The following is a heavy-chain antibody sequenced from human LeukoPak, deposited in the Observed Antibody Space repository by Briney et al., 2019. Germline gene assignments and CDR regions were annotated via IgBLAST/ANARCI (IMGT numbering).Heavy chain of an antibody. CDR2: ISGSGGST. CDR1: GFTFRSYA. J-gene: IGHJ4*02. Sequence: GGSLRLSCAVSGFTFRSYAMSWVRQAPGKGLEWVSAISGSGGSTYYADSVKGRFTISRDNSKNTLYLQMNSLRAEDTAVYYCAKVGGYSSGWPDYWGQGTLVTVSS. V-gene: IGHV3-23*01. CDR3: AKVGGYSSGWPDY. D-gene: IGHD6-19*01.